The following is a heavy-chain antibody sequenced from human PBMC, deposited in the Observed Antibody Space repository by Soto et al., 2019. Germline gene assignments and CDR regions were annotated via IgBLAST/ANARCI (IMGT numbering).Heavy chain of an antibody. V-gene: IGHV5-51*01. CDR1: GSIIKNYW. Sequence: PGESLKISCKASGSIIKNYWIGWVRQMPGQGLEWMGIIFPDDSDTRYSPSFQGHVTISVDKSISTAYVQWSSLKASDSAIYYCFRGGVTSRTFDYWGQGTLVTVSS. CDR3: FRGGVTSRTFDY. CDR2: IFPDDSDT. J-gene: IGHJ4*02. D-gene: IGHD3-16*01.